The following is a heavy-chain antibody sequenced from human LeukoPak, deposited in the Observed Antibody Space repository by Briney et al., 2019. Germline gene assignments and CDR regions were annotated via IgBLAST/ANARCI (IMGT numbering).Heavy chain of an antibody. CDR1: GFTFASYA. V-gene: IGHV3-23*01. CDR3: VSFLKGLGPG. J-gene: IGHJ4*02. CDR2: ITGSGGST. Sequence: PGGSLRLSCAASGFTFASYALSWVRQAPGKGLEWVSTITGSGGSTYYADSVKGRFTISRDNSKNTLYLQMNSLRAEDTAVYYFVSFLKGLGPGGGQGTLVTVSS. D-gene: IGHD3-10*01.